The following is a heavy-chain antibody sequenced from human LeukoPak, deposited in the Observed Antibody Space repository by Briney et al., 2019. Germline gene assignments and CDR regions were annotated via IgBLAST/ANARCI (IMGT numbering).Heavy chain of an antibody. Sequence: ASVKVSCKASGGTFSSYAISWVRQAPGKGLEWMGGFDPEDGETIYAQKFQGRVTMTEDTSTDTAYMELSSLRSEDTAVYYCATGSIAYCGGDCYSRYWGQGTLVTVSS. CDR2: FDPEDGET. CDR3: ATGSIAYCGGDCYSRY. J-gene: IGHJ4*02. V-gene: IGHV1-24*01. D-gene: IGHD2-21*01. CDR1: GGTFSSYA.